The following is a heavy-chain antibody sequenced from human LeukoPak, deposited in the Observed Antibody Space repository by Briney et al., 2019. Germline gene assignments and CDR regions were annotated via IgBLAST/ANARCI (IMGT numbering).Heavy chain of an antibody. V-gene: IGHV3-7*01. D-gene: IGHD1-26*01. CDR1: GFTFSRY. CDR3: AFLIREPQH. CDR2: TASDGGDR. Sequence: GGSLRLSCVVSGFTFSRYMGWVRQSPGKGLEWVAMTASDGGDRNYVDSVKGRFTICRDNSKNTLYLQMNSLAAEDTAVYYCAFLIREPQHWGQGTLVTVSS. J-gene: IGHJ1*01.